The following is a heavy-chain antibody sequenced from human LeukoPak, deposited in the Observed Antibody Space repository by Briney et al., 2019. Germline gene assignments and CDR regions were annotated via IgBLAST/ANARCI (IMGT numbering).Heavy chain of an antibody. J-gene: IGHJ4*02. CDR1: GFTFSSYW. CDR2: INSDGSST. Sequence: GGSLRLSCAASGFTFSSYWMYWVRQAPGKGLVCVSRINSDGSSTSYADSVKGRFIISRDNAKNTLYLQMNSLRAEDTAVYYCARDSTMLYWGQGTLVTVSS. CDR3: ARDSTMLY. V-gene: IGHV3-74*01. D-gene: IGHD2/OR15-2a*01.